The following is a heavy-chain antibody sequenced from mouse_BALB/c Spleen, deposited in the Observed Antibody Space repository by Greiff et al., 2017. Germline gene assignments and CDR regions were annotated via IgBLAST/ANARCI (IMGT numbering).Heavy chain of an antibody. V-gene: IGHV10-1*02. J-gene: IGHJ2*01. Sequence: EVMLVESGGGLVQPKGSLKLSCAASGFTFNTYAMNWVRQAPGKGLEWVARIRSKSNNYATYYADSVKDRFTISRDDSQSMLYLQMNNLKTEDTAMYYCVRQLGYGSSLYYFDYWGQGTTLTVSS. CDR3: VRQLGYGSSLYYFDY. CDR1: GFTFNTYA. D-gene: IGHD1-1*01. CDR2: IRSKSNNYAT.